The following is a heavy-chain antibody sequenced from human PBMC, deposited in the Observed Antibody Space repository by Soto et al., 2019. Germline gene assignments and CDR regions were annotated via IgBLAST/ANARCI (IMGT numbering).Heavy chain of an antibody. J-gene: IGHJ5*02. V-gene: IGHV1-18*01. D-gene: IGHD2-2*01. CDR1: GYTLVSYG. Sequence: GASVKVSCKTSGYTLVSYGINWVRQAPGQGLEGMGWISPGSGNIIYAQKFQGRVTLTTDTSTSTVFMDLRSLRFDDTAVYYCARDLLYTSSPDSGFDPWGQGT. CDR2: ISPGSGNI. CDR3: ARDLLYTSSPDSGFDP.